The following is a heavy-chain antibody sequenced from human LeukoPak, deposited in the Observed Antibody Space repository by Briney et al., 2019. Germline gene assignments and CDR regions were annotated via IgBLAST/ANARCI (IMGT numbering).Heavy chain of an antibody. CDR1: GFTFSSYS. V-gene: IGHV3-21*01. Sequence: GSLRLSCAASGFTFSSYSMNWVRQAPGKGLEWVSSISSSSSYIYYADSVKGRFTISRDNAKNSLYLQMNSLRAEDTAVYYCARVVLYCSSTSCYSGMDVWGQGTTVTVSS. CDR2: ISSSSSYI. D-gene: IGHD2-2*02. J-gene: IGHJ6*02. CDR3: ARVVLYCSSTSCYSGMDV.